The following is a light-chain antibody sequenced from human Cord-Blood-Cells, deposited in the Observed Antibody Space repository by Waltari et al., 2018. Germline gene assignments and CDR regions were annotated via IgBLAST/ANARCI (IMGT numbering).Light chain of an antibody. J-gene: IGLJ1*01. V-gene: IGLV3-10*01. CDR3: YSTDSSGNHRGDV. CDR2: EDS. CDR1: ALPKKY. Sequence: SYELTQPPSVSVSPGQTARITCSGDALPKKYAYWYQQKSGQAPVLVIYEDSKRPSGIPGRFSGSSSGTMATLTISGAQVEDEADYYCYSTDSSGNHRGDVFGTGTKVTVL.